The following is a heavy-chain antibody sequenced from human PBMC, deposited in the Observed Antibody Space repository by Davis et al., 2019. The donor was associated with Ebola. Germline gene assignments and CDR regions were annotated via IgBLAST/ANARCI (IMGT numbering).Heavy chain of an antibody. D-gene: IGHD3-3*01. CDR3: ARDDPPGFGFDP. Sequence: SETLSLTCTVSGNSMYSYYWNWIRQTPGKGLEWIGYIYNNVPKYNPSLESRVAISVDTSKKKVSLRLTSVTAADSGVYYCARDDPPGFGFDPWGQGTLVTVSS. CDR2: IYNNVP. V-gene: IGHV4-59*01. J-gene: IGHJ5*02. CDR1: GNSMYSYY.